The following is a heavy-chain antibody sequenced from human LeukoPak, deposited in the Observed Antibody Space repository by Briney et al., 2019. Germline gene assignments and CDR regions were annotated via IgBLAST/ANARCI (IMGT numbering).Heavy chain of an antibody. CDR3: ATDRSKVGDIDY. Sequence: PGGSLRLSCAASGFTFSTSTMHWVRQAPGKGLEWVALISYGGRNRYYADSVKGRFTISRDNSKNTLSLQMNSLRAEDTAVYYCATDRSKVGDIDYWGQGTLVIVSS. CDR2: ISYGGRNR. CDR1: GFTFSTST. J-gene: IGHJ4*02. D-gene: IGHD1-26*01. V-gene: IGHV3-30-3*01.